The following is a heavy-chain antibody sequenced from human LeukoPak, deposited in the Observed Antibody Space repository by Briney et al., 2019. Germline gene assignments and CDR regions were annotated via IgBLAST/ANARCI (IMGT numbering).Heavy chain of an antibody. Sequence: AGSLRLSCAASGFTISSYEMNWVRQAPRKGLEWCSYISTIGRTICNAASLKSRFTTSRDNAKNSLYLQMNSLRDEDTAVYYCATSVTGSDAFHIWGQGTMVTVSS. D-gene: IGHD3-10*01. CDR3: ATSVTGSDAFHI. CDR1: GFTISSYE. CDR2: ISTIGRTI. V-gene: IGHV3-48*03. J-gene: IGHJ3*02.